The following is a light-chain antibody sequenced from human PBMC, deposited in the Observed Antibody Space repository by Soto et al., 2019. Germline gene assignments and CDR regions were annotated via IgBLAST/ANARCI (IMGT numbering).Light chain of an antibody. CDR1: SSDIGAYNF. V-gene: IGLV2-14*03. CDR3: TSWTTSTTMI. J-gene: IGLJ2*01. CDR2: DVN. Sequence: QSALTQPASVSGSPGQSSTISCTGTSSDIGAYNFFSWYQQHPGKAPKLMLYDVNIRPSGVSNRFSGSKSGNTASLTISGLQAEDEADYYCTSWTTSTTMIFGGGTKVTVL.